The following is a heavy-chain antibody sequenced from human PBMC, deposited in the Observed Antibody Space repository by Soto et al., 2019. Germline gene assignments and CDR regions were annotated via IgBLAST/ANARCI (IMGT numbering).Heavy chain of an antibody. CDR2: IYYSGST. CDR1: GDSISTYY. V-gene: IGHV4-59*12. D-gene: IGHD5-18*01. Sequence: SETLSLTCTVSGDSISTYYWSWIRQPPGKGLEWIGYIYYSGSTYYNPSLKSRVTISVDTSKNQFSLKLSSVTAADTAVYYCAREPRGYSYGHYFDYWGQGTLVTVSS. CDR3: AREPRGYSYGHYFDY. J-gene: IGHJ4*02.